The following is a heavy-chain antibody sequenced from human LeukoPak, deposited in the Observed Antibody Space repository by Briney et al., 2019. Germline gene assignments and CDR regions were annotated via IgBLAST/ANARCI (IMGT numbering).Heavy chain of an antibody. J-gene: IGHJ4*02. Sequence: PSETLSLTCTVSGGSVTSYYCNWVRQPPGRGLEWIGYIYYSGGTNYNPSPESRVTISLDTAKNQFSLKLRSVTAEDTAVYYCATTGATSPSSASWFNIEYWGQGTLVPVSS. V-gene: IGHV4-59*08. CDR3: ATTGATSPSSASWFNIEY. D-gene: IGHD6-13*01. CDR1: GGSVTSYY. CDR2: IYYSGGT.